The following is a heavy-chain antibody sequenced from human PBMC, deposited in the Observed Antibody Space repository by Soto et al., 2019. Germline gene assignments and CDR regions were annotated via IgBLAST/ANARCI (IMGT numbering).Heavy chain of an antibody. D-gene: IGHD6-13*01. CDR3: ARRAGDSYYYALDV. Sequence: ASVKVYCKTAGYTFTIHHVHWVRQENGQGLEWLGIINPSGGSTTYAQKFQGRVAMTRDTSTGTVYMYLSGLRSEDTAVYYCARRAGDSYYYALDVWGQGTTVTVSS. CDR2: INPSGGST. CDR1: GYTFTIHH. J-gene: IGHJ6*02. V-gene: IGHV1-46*01.